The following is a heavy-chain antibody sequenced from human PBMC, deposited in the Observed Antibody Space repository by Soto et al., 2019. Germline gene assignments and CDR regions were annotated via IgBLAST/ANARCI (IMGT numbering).Heavy chain of an antibody. CDR3: ARDHHSYYDTSGYYPYFDF. J-gene: IGHJ4*02. V-gene: IGHV4-61*01. D-gene: IGHD3-22*01. CDR1: GGSVNTAPYH. CDR2: IYYTGST. Sequence: SETLSLTCTVSGGSVNTAPYHWSWIRQSPRNGLEWIGNIYYTGSTNYNPSFESRVAISLDTSNNQFSLRLTSLTAADTAVYFCARDHHSYYDTSGYYPYFDFWGQGTLVTVSS.